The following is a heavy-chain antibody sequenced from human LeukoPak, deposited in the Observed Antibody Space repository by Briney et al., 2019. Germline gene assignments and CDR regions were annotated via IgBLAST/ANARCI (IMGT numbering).Heavy chain of an antibody. V-gene: IGHV4-61*01. CDR2: IYYSGST. Sequence: SETLSLTCTVSGGSVSSGSYYWSWIRQPPGKGLEWIGYIYYSGSTNYNPSLKSRVTISVDTSKNQFSLKLSSVTAADTAVYYCARVTGVPVAAASDSWGQGTLVTVSS. J-gene: IGHJ4*02. CDR3: ARVTGVPVAAASDS. CDR1: GGSVSSGSYY. D-gene: IGHD7-27*01.